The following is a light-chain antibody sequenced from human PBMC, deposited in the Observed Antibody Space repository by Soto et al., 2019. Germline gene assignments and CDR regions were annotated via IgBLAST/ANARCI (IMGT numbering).Light chain of an antibody. CDR3: QQYGDLPLT. Sequence: DIQMTQSPPSLSASVGDRVTITCQASQDIGNYLSWYQQKLGKAPKPLIYDASSLETGVPPRFSGSGSGTDFAFTITSLQPEDFATYYCQQYGDLPLTVGGGTKVDIK. CDR2: DAS. V-gene: IGKV1-33*01. J-gene: IGKJ4*01. CDR1: QDIGNY.